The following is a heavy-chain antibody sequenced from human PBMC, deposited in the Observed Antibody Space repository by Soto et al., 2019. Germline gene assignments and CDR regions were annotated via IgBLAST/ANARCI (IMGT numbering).Heavy chain of an antibody. CDR1: GYTFTNYG. V-gene: IGHV1-18*01. J-gene: IGHJ5*02. CDR2: ISGYNGNT. CDR3: ARALVKAVNRGGIGEHNWFDP. Sequence: ASVKVSCKASGYTFTNYGVAWVRQAPGHGLEWLGWISGYNGNTNYAQKFQGRVTMTRDTATSTAYMELKTLRSDDTASYFCARALVKAVNRGGIGEHNWFDPWGQGTLVSVSS. D-gene: IGHD3-10*01.